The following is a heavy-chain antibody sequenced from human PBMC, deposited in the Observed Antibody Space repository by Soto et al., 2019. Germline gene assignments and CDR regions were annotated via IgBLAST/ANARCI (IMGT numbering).Heavy chain of an antibody. CDR2: TYPADSDT. J-gene: IGHJ4*02. Sequence: GESLKISCKTSGYTFTDYWITWVRQKPGKGLEWMGITYPADSDTKYSPSFQGQVTISADKSISSAYLQWSSLRASDTAMYYCARGGVSTRTFDYWGQGTPVTVSS. V-gene: IGHV5-51*01. CDR1: GYTFTDYW. D-gene: IGHD3-3*01. CDR3: ARGGVSTRTFDY.